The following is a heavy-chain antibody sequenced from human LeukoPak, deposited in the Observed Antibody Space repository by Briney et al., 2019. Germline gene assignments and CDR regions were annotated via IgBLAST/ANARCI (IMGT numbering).Heavy chain of an antibody. D-gene: IGHD2-21*01. CDR1: GGSISSSSYY. Sequence: PSETLSLTCTVSGGSISSSSYYWGWIRQPPGKGLEWIGSIYHSGSTNYNPSLKSRVTISVDKSKNQFSLKLSSVTAADTAVYYCARCSDSDDAFDIWGQGTMVTVSS. CDR3: ARCSDSDDAFDI. CDR2: IYHSGST. V-gene: IGHV4-39*07. J-gene: IGHJ3*02.